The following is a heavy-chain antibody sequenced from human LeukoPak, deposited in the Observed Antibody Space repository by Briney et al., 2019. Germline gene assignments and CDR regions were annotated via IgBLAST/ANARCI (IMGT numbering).Heavy chain of an antibody. CDR1: GGSISSSNW. D-gene: IGHD4-17*01. CDR3: ARDFRSTVTRWPFYYFDY. CDR2: IYHSGST. J-gene: IGHJ4*02. Sequence: SGTLSLTCAVSGGSISSSNWWSWVRQPPGKGLEWIGEIYHSGSTNYNPSLKSRVTISVDTSKNQFSLKLSSVTAADTAVYYCARDFRSTVTRWPFYYFDYWGQGTLVTVSS. V-gene: IGHV4-4*02.